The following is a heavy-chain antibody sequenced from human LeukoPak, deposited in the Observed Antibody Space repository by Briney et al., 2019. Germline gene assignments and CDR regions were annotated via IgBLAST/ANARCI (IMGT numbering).Heavy chain of an antibody. CDR2: INHSGST. V-gene: IGHV4-34*01. Sequence: SETLSLTCAVYGGSFSGYYWRWIRQPPGKGLEWIGEINHSGSTNYNPSLKSRVTISVDTSKNQFSLKLSSVTAADTAVYYCAGRRGYSYGYIGYWGQGTLVTVSS. J-gene: IGHJ4*02. CDR1: GGSFSGYY. D-gene: IGHD5-18*01. CDR3: AGRRGYSYGYIGY.